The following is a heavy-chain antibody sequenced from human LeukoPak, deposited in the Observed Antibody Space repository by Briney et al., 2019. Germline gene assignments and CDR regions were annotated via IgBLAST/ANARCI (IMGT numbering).Heavy chain of an antibody. Sequence: SETLSLTCAVSNSSISSGYFWGWIRQSPGKGLEWIGSIYHIGKTYYNPSLRSRLIISVDTSKNQLSLSLNSLTAADSALYYCARGAGAFGSSSYHFDYWGQGTLVTVSS. CDR3: ARGAGAFGSSSYHFDY. D-gene: IGHD6-6*01. V-gene: IGHV4-38-2*01. CDR2: IYHIGKT. J-gene: IGHJ4*02. CDR1: NSSISSGYF.